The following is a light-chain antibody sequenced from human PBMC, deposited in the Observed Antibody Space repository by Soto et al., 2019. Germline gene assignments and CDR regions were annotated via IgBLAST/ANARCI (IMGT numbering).Light chain of an antibody. Sequence: EIVLTQSPGTLSLSPGERATISCRASQSVSSNLAWYQQKPGQAPRLLIYGASSRATGVPDRFSGSGSGTDFTLTISRLEPEDFAVYYCQQYGSSGTFGQGTKVDIK. CDR3: QQYGSSGT. CDR2: GAS. CDR1: QSVSSN. V-gene: IGKV3-20*01. J-gene: IGKJ1*01.